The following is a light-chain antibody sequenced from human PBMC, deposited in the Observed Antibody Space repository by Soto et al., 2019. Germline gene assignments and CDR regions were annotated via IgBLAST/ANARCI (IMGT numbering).Light chain of an antibody. Sequence: EIVMTQSPATLSVSPGERATLSCRASQSVSSNLAWYQQKPGQAPRLLIYGASTRATGIPARFSGSGSGTEYTLTTTTLQSEDLAVYYCQQYNNWPQTFGQGTKVEIK. J-gene: IGKJ1*01. CDR2: GAS. CDR3: QQYNNWPQT. CDR1: QSVSSN. V-gene: IGKV3-15*01.